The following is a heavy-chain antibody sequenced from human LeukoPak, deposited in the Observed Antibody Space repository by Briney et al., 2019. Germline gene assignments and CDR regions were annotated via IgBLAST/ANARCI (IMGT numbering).Heavy chain of an antibody. V-gene: IGHV3-7*03. D-gene: IGHD6-6*01. CDR1: GFTFSGFW. Sequence: QPGGSLRLSCAVSGFTFSGFWMSCSRQAPGKGLEWVASINSDGSEGNYADVVKGRFTISRDNAKNSLYLQINSLRAEDTAVYYCARSSYSSSSSVWGQGTMVTVSS. J-gene: IGHJ3*01. CDR2: INSDGSEG. CDR3: ARSSYSSSSSV.